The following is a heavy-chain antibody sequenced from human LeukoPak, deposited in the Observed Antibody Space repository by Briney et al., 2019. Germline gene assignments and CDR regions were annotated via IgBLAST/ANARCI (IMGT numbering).Heavy chain of an antibody. J-gene: IGHJ2*01. CDR2: INHSGST. CDR1: GGSFSGYY. Sequence: PSETLSLTCAVSGGSFSGYYWSWIRQPPGKGLEWIGEINHSGSTNYNPSLKSRVTISVDTSKNQFSLKLSSVTAADTAVYYCARAPHYDFWSGYRQGGLRYFDLWGRGTLVTVSS. D-gene: IGHD3-3*01. V-gene: IGHV4-34*01. CDR3: ARAPHYDFWSGYRQGGLRYFDL.